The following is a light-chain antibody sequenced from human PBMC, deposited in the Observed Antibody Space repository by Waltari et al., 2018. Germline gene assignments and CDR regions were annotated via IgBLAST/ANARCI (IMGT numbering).Light chain of an antibody. CDR1: QNIGRY. CDR2: EAS. V-gene: IGKV3-20*01. Sequence: EIMLTQSPGPLSLSPGERATLSCRASQNIGRYLVWYQQKPGQAPRLLIYEASRRATGIPDRFSGSGSGTDFSLTISRLEPEDFAVYYCQNHERLPATFGQGTKVEIK. CDR3: QNHERLPAT. J-gene: IGKJ1*01.